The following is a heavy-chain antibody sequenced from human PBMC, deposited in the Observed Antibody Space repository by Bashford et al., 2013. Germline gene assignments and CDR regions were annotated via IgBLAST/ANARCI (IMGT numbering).Heavy chain of an antibody. D-gene: IGHD3-22*01. Sequence: SETLSLTCTVSGGSMSSYYWSWIRQPAGKGLEWIGRIYSTGITNFNPSLESRVAMSVDTSKNQFSLKLSSVTAADTALYHCARESTYYYDSRGWPYFGMGVWGQGTTVTVSS. CDR1: GGSMSSYY. V-gene: IGHV4-4*07. CDR2: IYSTGIT. J-gene: IGHJ6*02. CDR3: ARESTYYYDSRGWPYFGMGV.